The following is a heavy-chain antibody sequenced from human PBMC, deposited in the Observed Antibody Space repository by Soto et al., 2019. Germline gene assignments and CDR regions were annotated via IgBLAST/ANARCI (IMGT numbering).Heavy chain of an antibody. J-gene: IGHJ6*03. CDR2: INHSGST. Sequence: PSETLSLTCAVYGGSFSGYYWSWIRQPPGKGLEWIGEINHSGSTNYNPSLKSRVTISVDTSKNQFSLKLSSVTAADTAVYYCARGRSKMVRGVHMDVWGKGTTVTVSS. D-gene: IGHD3-10*01. V-gene: IGHV4-34*01. CDR1: GGSFSGYY. CDR3: ARGRSKMVRGVHMDV.